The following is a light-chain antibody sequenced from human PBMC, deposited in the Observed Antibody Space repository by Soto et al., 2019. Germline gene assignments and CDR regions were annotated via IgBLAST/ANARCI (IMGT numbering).Light chain of an antibody. CDR2: DVN. J-gene: IGLJ3*02. CDR1: YSDVGNYDH. CDR3: CSYADSHTWV. V-gene: IGLV2-11*01. Sequence: QSALTQARSVSGSPGQSVTISCTGTYSDVGNYDHVSWYQQRPGEVPKLMIYDVNKRPSGVPARFSGSKSGNTASLTIFGLQAEDEADYFCCSYADSHTWVFGGGTKLTVL.